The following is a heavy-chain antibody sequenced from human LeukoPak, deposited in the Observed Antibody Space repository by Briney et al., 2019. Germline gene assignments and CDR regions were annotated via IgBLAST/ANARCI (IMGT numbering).Heavy chain of an antibody. CDR2: IYYSGST. Sequence: SETLSLTCTVSGYSISSGYYWGWIRQPPGKGLEWIGSIYYSGSTYYNPSLKSRVTISVDTSKNQFSLKLSSVTAADTAVYYCASGSGSYPFFDYWGQGTLVTVSS. D-gene: IGHD3-10*01. J-gene: IGHJ4*02. V-gene: IGHV4-38-2*02. CDR3: ASGSGSYPFFDY. CDR1: GYSISSGYY.